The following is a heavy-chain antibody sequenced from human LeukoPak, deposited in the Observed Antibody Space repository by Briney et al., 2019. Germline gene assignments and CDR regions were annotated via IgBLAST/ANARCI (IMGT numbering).Heavy chain of an antibody. Sequence: ASVKVSCKASGYTFTSYDINWVRQATGQGLEWMGWMNPNSGNTGYAQKFQGRVTITRNTSISTAYMELSSLRSEDTAVYYCARESRDGYNPDYWGQGTLVTVSS. CDR2: MNPNSGNT. J-gene: IGHJ4*02. V-gene: IGHV1-8*03. D-gene: IGHD5-24*01. CDR1: GYTFTSYD. CDR3: ARESRDGYNPDY.